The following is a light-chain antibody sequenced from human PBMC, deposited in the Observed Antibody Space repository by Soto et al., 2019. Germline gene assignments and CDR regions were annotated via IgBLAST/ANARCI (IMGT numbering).Light chain of an antibody. CDR2: ATS. Sequence: EIVLTQSPATLSSSPGERATLSCRASQTVSSELAWYQHKPGQAPRLLIYATSNRATGIPARFSGSGSGTDFTLTISSLEPEDFAVYYCHQRKSWPRTFGQGTKVDI. CDR1: QTVSSE. CDR3: HQRKSWPRT. V-gene: IGKV3-11*01. J-gene: IGKJ1*01.